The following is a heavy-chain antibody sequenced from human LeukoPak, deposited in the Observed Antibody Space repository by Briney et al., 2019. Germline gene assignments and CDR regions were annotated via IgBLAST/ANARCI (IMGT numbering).Heavy chain of an antibody. CDR2: INPSGGST. V-gene: IGHV1-46*01. J-gene: IGHJ4*02. CDR1: GYTFTSYY. CDR3: ARSGGSGSYYILFDY. D-gene: IGHD3-10*01. Sequence: ASVKVSCKASGYTFTSYYMHWVRQAPGQGLEWMGIINPSGGSTIYAQKFQGRVTMTRDTSTSTVYMELSSLRSEDTAVYYCARSGGSGSYYILFDYWGQGTLVTVSS.